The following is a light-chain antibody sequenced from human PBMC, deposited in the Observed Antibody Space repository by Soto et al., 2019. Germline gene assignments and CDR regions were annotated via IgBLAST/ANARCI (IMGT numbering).Light chain of an antibody. Sequence: EIVMTQSPATLSVSPGERATLSCRASQSVSRYLAWYQQKPGQAPRLLIYDASNRATGIPVRFSGSGSGTDFTLTISSLEPEDVAIYYCQQRTNRPPWTFGQGTKVDIK. V-gene: IGKV3-11*01. CDR3: QQRTNRPPWT. J-gene: IGKJ1*01. CDR1: QSVSRY. CDR2: DAS.